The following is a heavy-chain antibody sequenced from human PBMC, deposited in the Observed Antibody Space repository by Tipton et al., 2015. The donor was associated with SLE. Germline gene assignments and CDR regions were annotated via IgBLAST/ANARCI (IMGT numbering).Heavy chain of an antibody. Sequence: RSLRLSCVVSGFNFDDYAMHWVRQVPGKGLEWVSGINWDSGRIGYADSVKGRFTISRDNAKNSLFLQMTSLRVEDTAFYYCAKDWESSGIFDYWGQGTLVSVSS. D-gene: IGHD3-16*02. V-gene: IGHV3-9*01. CDR2: INWDSGRI. CDR1: GFNFDDYA. J-gene: IGHJ4*02. CDR3: AKDWESSGIFDY.